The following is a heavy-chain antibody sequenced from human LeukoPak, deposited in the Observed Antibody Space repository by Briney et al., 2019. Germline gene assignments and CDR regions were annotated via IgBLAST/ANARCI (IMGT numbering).Heavy chain of an antibody. CDR3: ARGLTQYSNSSPPGY. Sequence: SETLSLTCTVSGYSISSGYYWGWIRQPPGKGLEWIGNIYHTGSTHYNPSLKSRVTISVDTSKNQFSLKLSSVTAADTAVYYCARGLTQYSNSSPPGYWGQGTLVTVSS. D-gene: IGHD6-6*01. J-gene: IGHJ4*02. V-gene: IGHV4-38-2*02. CDR1: GYSISSGYY. CDR2: IYHTGST.